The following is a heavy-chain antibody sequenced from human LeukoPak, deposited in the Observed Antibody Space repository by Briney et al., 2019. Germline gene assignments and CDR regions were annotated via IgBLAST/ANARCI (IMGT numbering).Heavy chain of an antibody. J-gene: IGHJ4*02. CDR2: INPNSGGT. D-gene: IGHD3-9*01. Sequence: GASVKVSCKAAGYTFTGYYMFWVRQAPGQGLEWMGRINPNSGGTNYAQKFQGRVTMTRDTSISTAYMELSRLRSDDTAVYYCARGSRYYDILTGRDYWGQGTLVTVSS. CDR3: ARGSRYYDILTGRDY. V-gene: IGHV1-2*06. CDR1: GYTFTGYY.